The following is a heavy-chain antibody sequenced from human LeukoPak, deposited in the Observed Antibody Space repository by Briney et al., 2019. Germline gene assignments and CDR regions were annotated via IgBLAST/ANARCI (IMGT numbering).Heavy chain of an antibody. CDR1: GFTFDDYG. D-gene: IGHD2-8*01. CDR2: INWNGGST. CDR3: ARDWYCTNGVCGYDY. Sequence: GGSLRLSCAASGFTFDDYGMSWVRQVPGKGLEWVSGINWNGGSTGYADSVKGRFTISRDNAKNSLYLQMNSLRAEDTALYYCARDWYCTNGVCGYDYWGQGTLVTVSS. V-gene: IGHV3-20*04. J-gene: IGHJ4*02.